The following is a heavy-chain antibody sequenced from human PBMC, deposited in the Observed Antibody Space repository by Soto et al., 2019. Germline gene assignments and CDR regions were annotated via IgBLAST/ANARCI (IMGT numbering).Heavy chain of an antibody. Sequence: SVKVSCKASGGAFSSYAISWVRQAPGQGLEWRGGIIPIFGTANYAQKFQGRVTITADASTSTAYMELSSLRSEETAVYYCVRTPSGLYDVDYGGQGTLFTVSS. D-gene: IGHD3-3*01. CDR3: VRTPSGLYDVDY. J-gene: IGHJ4*02. CDR1: GGAFSSYA. V-gene: IGHV1-69*13. CDR2: IIPIFGTA.